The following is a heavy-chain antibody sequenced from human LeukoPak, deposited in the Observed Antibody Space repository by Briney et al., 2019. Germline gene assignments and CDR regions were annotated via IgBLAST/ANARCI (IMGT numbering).Heavy chain of an antibody. Sequence: GGSLRLSCAASGFTFSSYAMSWVRQAPGKGLEWVSAISGSGDSAYYGDSVKGRFTISRDNSKNTLYLQMNSLRAEDTAVYYCAKTRPLDSSSWSHGDYWGQGTLVTVSS. CDR1: GFTFSSYA. J-gene: IGHJ4*02. V-gene: IGHV3-23*01. CDR3: AKTRPLDSSSWSHGDY. D-gene: IGHD6-13*01. CDR2: ISGSGDSA.